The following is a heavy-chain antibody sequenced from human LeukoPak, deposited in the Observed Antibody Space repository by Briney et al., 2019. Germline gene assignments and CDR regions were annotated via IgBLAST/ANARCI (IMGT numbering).Heavy chain of an antibody. CDR2: ISISSSYI. D-gene: IGHD2-15*01. J-gene: IGHJ6*03. CDR1: GFTFSSYG. CDR3: ARAGRRGYCSGGSCYNSNYYYYMDV. Sequence: GRSLRLSCAASGFTFSSYGMHWVRQAPGKGLEWVSSISISSSYIYYADSVKGRFTMSRDNAKNSLYLQVNSLSAEDTAVYYCARAGRRGYCSGGSCYNSNYYYYMDVWGKGTTVTVSS. V-gene: IGHV3-21*01.